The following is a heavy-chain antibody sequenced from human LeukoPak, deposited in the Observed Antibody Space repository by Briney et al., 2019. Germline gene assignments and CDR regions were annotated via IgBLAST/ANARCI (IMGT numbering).Heavy chain of an antibody. V-gene: IGHV3-30-3*01. CDR3: AREPYDSYDAFDI. J-gene: IGHJ3*02. Sequence: GGSLRLSCAASGFTFSSYAMHWVRQPPGKGLEWVAVISYDGSNKCYADSVKGRFTISRDNSKNTLYLQMNSLRTEDTAVYYCAREPYDSYDAFDIWGQGTKVTVSS. CDR2: ISYDGSNK. CDR1: GFTFSSYA. D-gene: IGHD3-3*01.